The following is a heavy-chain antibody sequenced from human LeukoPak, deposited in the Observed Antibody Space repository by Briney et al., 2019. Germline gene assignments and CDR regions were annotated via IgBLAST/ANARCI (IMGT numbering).Heavy chain of an antibody. J-gene: IGHJ4*02. D-gene: IGHD3-10*01. V-gene: IGHV3-7*03. CDR1: GFTFSSYW. Sequence: PGGSLRLSCAASGFTFSSYWMSWVRQAPGKGLEWVANIKQDGSEKYYVDSVKGRFTISRDNAKNSLYLQMNSLRAEDTAVYYCARQGVTMVRGVIITTPHFDYWGQGTLVTVSS. CDR3: ARQGVTMVRGVIITTPHFDY. CDR2: IKQDGSEK.